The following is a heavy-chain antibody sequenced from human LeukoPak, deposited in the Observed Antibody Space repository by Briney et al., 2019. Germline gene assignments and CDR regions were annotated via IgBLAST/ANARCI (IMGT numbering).Heavy chain of an antibody. CDR2: AYGDGSNQ. J-gene: IGHJ4*02. CDR1: GFPFRTYG. CDR3: ARGEGYYYDSSGYLDY. V-gene: IGHV3-33*01. Sequence: PGGSLRLSCAASGFPFRTYGMHWVRQAPGKGLEWVAVAYGDGSNQYYADSVKGRFTISKDISKNTLYVQMNSLRAEDTAVYYCARGEGYYYDSSGYLDYWGQGTLVTVSS. D-gene: IGHD3-22*01.